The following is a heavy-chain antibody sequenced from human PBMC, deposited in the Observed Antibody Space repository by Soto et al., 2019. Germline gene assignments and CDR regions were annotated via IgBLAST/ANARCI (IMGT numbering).Heavy chain of an antibody. J-gene: IGHJ6*02. CDR2: INHSGST. CDR1: GGSFSGYY. V-gene: IGHV4-34*01. CDR3: ARLPGIAVAGTYYYYYYGMDV. Sequence: PSETLSLTCAVYGGSFSGYYWSWIRQPPGKGREWIGEINHSGSTNYNPSLKSRVTISVDTSKNQFSLKLSSVTAADTAVYYCARLPGIAVAGTYYYYYYGMDVWGQGTTVTVSS. D-gene: IGHD6-19*01.